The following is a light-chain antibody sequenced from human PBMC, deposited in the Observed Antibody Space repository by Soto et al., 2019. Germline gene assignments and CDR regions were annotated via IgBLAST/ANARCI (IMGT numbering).Light chain of an antibody. CDR2: GAS. V-gene: IGKV3-20*01. CDR3: QQYGSSPPRT. J-gene: IGKJ1*01. Sequence: LSPGERATLSCRASQSVSSSYLAWYQQKPGQAPRLLIYGASSRATGIPDRFSGSGSGTDFTLTISRLEPEDFAVYYCQQYGSSPPRTFGQGTKVDIK. CDR1: QSVSSSY.